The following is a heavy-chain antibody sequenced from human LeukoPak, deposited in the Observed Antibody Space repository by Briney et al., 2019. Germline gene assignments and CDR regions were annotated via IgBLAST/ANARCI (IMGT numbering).Heavy chain of an antibody. CDR2: LKQDGSEK. CDR1: GFTFNDYW. CDR3: ARGGATVVS. Sequence: GGSPRLSCSASGFTFNDYWMSWVRQAPGKGLEWVANLKQDGSEKYYVDSVKGRFTISRDNAKKSLYLQMNSLRPEDTAVYYCARGGATVVSWGQGTLVTVSS. V-gene: IGHV3-7*05. D-gene: IGHD1-26*01. J-gene: IGHJ4*02.